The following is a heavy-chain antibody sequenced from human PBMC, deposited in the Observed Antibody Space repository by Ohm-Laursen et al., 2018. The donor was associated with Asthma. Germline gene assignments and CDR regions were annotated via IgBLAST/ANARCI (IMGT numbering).Heavy chain of an antibody. CDR1: GGSISSGGHY. CDR2: IYYSGST. CDR3: ARDRLDSSSSY. Sequence: SETLSLTCTVSGGSISSGGHYWSWIRQHPGKGLEWIGYIYYSGSTNYNPSLKSRVTISLDTSKNQFSLKLSSVTAADTAMYYCARDRLDSSSSYWGQGTLVTVSS. V-gene: IGHV4-61*08. J-gene: IGHJ4*02. D-gene: IGHD6-6*01.